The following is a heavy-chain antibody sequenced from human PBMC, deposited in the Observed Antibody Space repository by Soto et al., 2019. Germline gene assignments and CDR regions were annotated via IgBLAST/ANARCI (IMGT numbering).Heavy chain of an antibody. J-gene: IGHJ4*02. Sequence: ASVKVSCKASGYSFTSHVIHWVRQAPGERLEWMGWIKPGTGDTKYLQKLQGRVTISRDTSANIVYMELSSLRSEDTAVYYCARGYYYDSSGYYLDHWGKGTLVTGSS. CDR2: IKPGTGDT. D-gene: IGHD3-22*01. V-gene: IGHV1-3*01. CDR1: GYSFTSHV. CDR3: ARGYYYDSSGYYLDH.